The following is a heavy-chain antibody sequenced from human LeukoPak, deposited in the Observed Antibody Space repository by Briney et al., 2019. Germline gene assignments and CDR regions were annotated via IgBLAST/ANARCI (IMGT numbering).Heavy chain of an antibody. Sequence: SRYAMSWVRQAPGKGLEWVGSIYYSGSTYYNPSLKSRVTISVDTSKNQFSLKLSSVTAADTAVYYCARQDILTGYAFDIWGQGTMVTVSS. D-gene: IGHD3-9*01. CDR2: IYYSGST. J-gene: IGHJ3*02. V-gene: IGHV4-39*01. CDR1: SRYA. CDR3: ARQDILTGYAFDI.